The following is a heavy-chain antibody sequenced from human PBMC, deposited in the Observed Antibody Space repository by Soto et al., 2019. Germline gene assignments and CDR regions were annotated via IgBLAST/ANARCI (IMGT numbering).Heavy chain of an antibody. D-gene: IGHD5-12*01. J-gene: IGHJ4*02. V-gene: IGHV3-23*01. CDR1: GFTFSNYG. Sequence: PGRSLRLSCTASGFTFSNYGMNWVRQAPGKGLEWVSAISGDGDRTYYPDSVKGRFSISRDNSKNTLFLQMNSLRAEDTAVYYCAKERGFMQPFDYWGQGTLVTVSS. CDR3: AKERGFMQPFDY. CDR2: ISGDGDRT.